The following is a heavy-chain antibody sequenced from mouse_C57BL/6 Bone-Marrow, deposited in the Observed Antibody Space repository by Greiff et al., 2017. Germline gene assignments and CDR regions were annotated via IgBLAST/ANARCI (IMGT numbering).Heavy chain of an antibody. V-gene: IGHV1-69*01. D-gene: IGHD3-2*02. Sequence: QVQLQQPGAELVMPGASVKLSCKASGYTFPSYWMHWVKPRPGQGLEWIGEIDPSDSYTNYNQKFQGKSTLTVDKSSSTAYMQLSSLTSEDSAVYYCVRLSDRWGQGTTLTVAS. J-gene: IGHJ2*01. CDR2: IDPSDSYT. CDR3: VRLSDR. CDR1: GYTFPSYW.